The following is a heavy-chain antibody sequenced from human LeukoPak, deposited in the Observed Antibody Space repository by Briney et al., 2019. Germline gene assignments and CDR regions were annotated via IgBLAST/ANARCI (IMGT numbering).Heavy chain of an antibody. D-gene: IGHD6-19*01. CDR2: ISGSGVNT. J-gene: IGHJ4*02. CDR3: AKGPLIEVAGTTWDY. Sequence: GGSLRLSCAASGFTFSSYAMSWVRQTPGKGLEWVSAISGSGVNTYYADSVKGRFTISRDSSKNTLYVQMNSLRAEDTAVYYCAKGPLIEVAGTTWDYWGQGTLVTVSS. CDR1: GFTFSSYA. V-gene: IGHV3-23*01.